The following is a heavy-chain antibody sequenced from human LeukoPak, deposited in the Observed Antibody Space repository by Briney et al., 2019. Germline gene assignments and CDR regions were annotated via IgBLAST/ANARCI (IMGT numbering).Heavy chain of an antibody. CDR2: IGVGGDT. D-gene: IGHD4-11*01. J-gene: IGHJ4*02. CDR1: GFNFSKND. Sequence: GGSLRLSCVASGFNFSKNDMHWVRQTTERGLEWISAIGVGGDTYYADPVKGRFTISRENGKNSVYLQMNSLRAGDTAVYFCAKAFDYNGLRGEGGSFDCWGQGALVTVSS. CDR3: AKAFDYNGLRGEGGSFDC. V-gene: IGHV3-13*01.